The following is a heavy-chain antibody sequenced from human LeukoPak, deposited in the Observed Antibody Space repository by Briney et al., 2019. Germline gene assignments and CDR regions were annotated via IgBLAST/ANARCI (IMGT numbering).Heavy chain of an antibody. J-gene: IGHJ4*02. Sequence: GGSLRLSCAASKFIFSNYWMSWVRQAPGKGLEWVAYIKKTGSETYYVDSVKGRFTITRDNARNSLFLQMNSLRAEDTAVYYCAREDGYYSGGNCYSYFDSWGQGTLVTVSS. CDR2: IKKTGSET. CDR3: AREDGYYSGGNCYSYFDS. V-gene: IGHV3-7*01. D-gene: IGHD2-15*01. CDR1: KFIFSNYW.